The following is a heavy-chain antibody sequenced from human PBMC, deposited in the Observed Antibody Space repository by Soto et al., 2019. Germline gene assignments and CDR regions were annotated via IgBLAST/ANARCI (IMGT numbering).Heavy chain of an antibody. V-gene: IGHV3-30-3*01. Sequence: QVQLVESGGGVVQPGRSLRLSCAASGFTFSNYAMHWVRQAPGKGLEWVAIIPYDGTKEYYADSVQGRFTISRDSSKNTLFLQMNSLRAEDTAMYFCAGAMGVGFEWQQLDYWGQGTLVTVSS. CDR3: AGAMGVGFEWQQLDY. CDR2: IPYDGTKE. D-gene: IGHD6-13*01. J-gene: IGHJ4*02. CDR1: GFTFSNYA.